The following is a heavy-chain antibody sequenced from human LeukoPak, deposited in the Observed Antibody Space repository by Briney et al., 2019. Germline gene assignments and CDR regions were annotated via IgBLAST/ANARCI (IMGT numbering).Heavy chain of an antibody. J-gene: IGHJ4*02. CDR3: AKRVSSGLYYFDY. CDR1: GFTFSSYA. Sequence: PGGSLGLSCAASGFTFSSYAMSWVRQAPGKGLEWVSTLGRSGGSTFYADSVKGRFTISRDNSKNTLYLQMNSLRAEDTAVYYCAKRVSSGLYYFDYWGQGTLVTVSS. V-gene: IGHV3-23*01. D-gene: IGHD5-12*01. CDR2: LGRSGGST.